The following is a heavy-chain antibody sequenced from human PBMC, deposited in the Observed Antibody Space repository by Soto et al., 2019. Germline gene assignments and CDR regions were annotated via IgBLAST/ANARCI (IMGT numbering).Heavy chain of an antibody. CDR3: TRAASVAYGDYRGTHDY. D-gene: IGHD4-17*01. Sequence: QVQLQESGPGLVKPSQTLSLTCTVSGGSISSGGYYWSWIRQHPGKGLEWIGYIYYSGSTYYNPXLKSRVTISVXXSXNXXSLKLSSVTAADTAVYYCTRAASVAYGDYRGTHDYWGQGTLVTVSS. V-gene: IGHV4-31*03. CDR2: IYYSGST. CDR1: GGSISSGGYY. J-gene: IGHJ4*02.